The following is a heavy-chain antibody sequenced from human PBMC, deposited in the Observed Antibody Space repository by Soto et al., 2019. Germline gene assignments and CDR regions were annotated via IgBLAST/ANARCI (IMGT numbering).Heavy chain of an antibody. CDR2: IHYSGST. J-gene: IGHJ4*02. V-gene: IGHV4-59*12. CDR3: ARGYGRNFAY. D-gene: IGHD5-18*01. CDR1: SGSISSYY. Sequence: SETLSLTCTVSSGSISSYYWSWIRQPPGEGLQWIGYIHYSGSTNYNPSLKSRVTISVDTSKNQFSLKLSSVTAADKAVYYCARGYGRNFAYWGQGTLVTVSS.